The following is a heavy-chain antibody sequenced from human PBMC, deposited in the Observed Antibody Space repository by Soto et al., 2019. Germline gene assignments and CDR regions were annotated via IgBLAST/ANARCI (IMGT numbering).Heavy chain of an antibody. CDR3: ARSYGSGSYPDY. D-gene: IGHD3-10*01. CDR2: INPNSGGT. Sequence: ASVKVSCNASGYTFTGYYMHWVRQAPGQGLEWMGWINPNSGGTNYAQKFQGRVTMTRDTSISTAYMELSRLRSDDTAVYYCARSYGSGSYPDYWGQGTLVTVSS. V-gene: IGHV1-2*02. J-gene: IGHJ4*02. CDR1: GYTFTGYY.